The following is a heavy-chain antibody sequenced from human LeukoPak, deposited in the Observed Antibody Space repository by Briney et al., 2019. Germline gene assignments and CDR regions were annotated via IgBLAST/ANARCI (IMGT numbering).Heavy chain of an antibody. CDR3: ARWGGTRQYYFDY. V-gene: IGHV3-33*01. CDR1: GFIFSDYG. CDR2: TRFDGSIK. D-gene: IGHD1-1*01. J-gene: IGHJ4*02. Sequence: PGGSLRLSCAVSGFIFSDYGFHWVRQAPGKGLEWVAVTRFDGSIKQYADSVKGRFTISRDDSKNSLYLQMNRLKSEDTAVYYCARWGGTRQYYFDYWGRGTLVTVSS.